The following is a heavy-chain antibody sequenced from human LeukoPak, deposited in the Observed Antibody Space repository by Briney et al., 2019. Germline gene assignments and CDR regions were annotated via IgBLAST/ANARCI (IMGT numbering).Heavy chain of an antibody. CDR1: GGSISSSDYY. D-gene: IGHD3-10*01. V-gene: IGHV4-39*01. CDR2: IYYSGST. J-gene: IGHJ3*02. CDR3: ARTRRAVRGVIRQDAFDI. Sequence: SETLSLTCTVSGGSISSSDYYWGWIRQPPGRGLEWIGTIYYSGSTSYNPSLKSRVTMSVDTSKNQFSLKLSSVTAADTAVYYCARTRRAVRGVIRQDAFDIWGQGTMVTVSS.